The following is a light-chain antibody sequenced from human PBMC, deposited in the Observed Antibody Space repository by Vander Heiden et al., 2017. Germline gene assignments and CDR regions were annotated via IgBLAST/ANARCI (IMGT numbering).Light chain of an antibody. J-gene: IGKJ3*01. CDR3: QHNDNPPFHT. CDR2: DAS. Sequence: DIQMTQSPSSMSASVGDRVTITCQARQDISNYLNWYQQKPGKAPKLLIYDASNLETVVPSRFSGSGSGTDFTFTSSIQHPEDIATYYCQHNDNPPFHTFGHGTKVDIK. CDR1: QDISNY. V-gene: IGKV1-33*01.